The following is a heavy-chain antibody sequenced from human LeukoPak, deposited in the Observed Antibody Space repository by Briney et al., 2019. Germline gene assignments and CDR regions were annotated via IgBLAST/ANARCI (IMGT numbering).Heavy chain of an antibody. D-gene: IGHD3-22*01. CDR1: GGSISGYY. CDR2: IYYSGST. CDR3: ARGDYYDSSGYYYRHVDY. V-gene: IGHV4-59*12. Sequence: SETLSLTCTVSGGSISGYYWSWIRQPPGKGPEWIGYIYYSGSTNYNPSLKSRVTISVDTSKNQFSLKLSSVTAADTAVYYCARGDYYDSSGYYYRHVDYWGQGTLVTVSS. J-gene: IGHJ4*02.